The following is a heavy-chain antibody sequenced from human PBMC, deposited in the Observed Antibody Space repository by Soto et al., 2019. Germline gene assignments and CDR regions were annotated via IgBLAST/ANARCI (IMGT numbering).Heavy chain of an antibody. V-gene: IGHV3-23*01. CDR1: GFTFSSHV. Sequence: GGSLRLSCSASGFTFSSHVMSWVRQAPGKGPEWVSSINSRGDNTYYAGSVRGRFTISRDNSKSTLYLQMNSLRAEDTAVYYCAKDRQPDGIWTFDCWGQGTPVTVSS. CDR2: INSRGDNT. J-gene: IGHJ4*02. D-gene: IGHD3-9*01. CDR3: AKDRQPDGIWTFDC.